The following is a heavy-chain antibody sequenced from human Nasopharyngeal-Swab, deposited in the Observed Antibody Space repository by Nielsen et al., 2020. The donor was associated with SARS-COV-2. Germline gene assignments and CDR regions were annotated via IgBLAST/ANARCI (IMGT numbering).Heavy chain of an antibody. J-gene: IGHJ6*02. Sequence: GGSLRLSCAASGFTFGSYGMHWVRQAPGKGLEWVAVISYDGSNKYYADSVKGRFTISRDNSKNTLYLQMNSLRAEDTAVYYCAKFIAVAWYYYYGMDVWGQGTTVTVSS. CDR1: GFTFGSYG. D-gene: IGHD6-19*01. V-gene: IGHV3-30*18. CDR3: AKFIAVAWYYYYGMDV. CDR2: ISYDGSNK.